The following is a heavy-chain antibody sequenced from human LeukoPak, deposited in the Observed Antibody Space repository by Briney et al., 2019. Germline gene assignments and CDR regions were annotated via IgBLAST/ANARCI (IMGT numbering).Heavy chain of an antibody. D-gene: IGHD2-2*01. CDR2: INHSGST. CDR1: GGSFSGYY. V-gene: IGHV4-34*01. J-gene: IGHJ6*04. Sequence: SETLSLTCAVYGGSFSGYYWSWIRQPPGKGLEWVGEINHSGSTNYNPSLKSRVTLSVDTSKNQFSLKLSAVAAADTAVYYWARGTFVVVPAHYGMDVWGKGTTVTVSS. CDR3: ARGTFVVVPAHYGMDV.